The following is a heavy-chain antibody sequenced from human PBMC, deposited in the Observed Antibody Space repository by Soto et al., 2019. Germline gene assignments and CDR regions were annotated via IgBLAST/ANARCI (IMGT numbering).Heavy chain of an antibody. CDR3: ARQVVGSSLYYYYYYGMDV. D-gene: IGHD2-15*01. CDR2: IYYSGST. Sequence: PSETLSLTCTVSGGSISSGDYYWSWIRQPPGKGLEWIGYIYYSGSTYYNPSLKSRVTISVDTSKNQFSLKLSSVTAADTAVYYCARQVVGSSLYYYYYYGMDVWGQGTTVTVS. CDR1: GGSISSGDYY. V-gene: IGHV4-30-4*01. J-gene: IGHJ6*02.